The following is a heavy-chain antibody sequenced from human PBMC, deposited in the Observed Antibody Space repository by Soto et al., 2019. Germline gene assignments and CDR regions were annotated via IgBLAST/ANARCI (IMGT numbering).Heavy chain of an antibody. CDR3: AKGSTRTLGDWFDP. V-gene: IGHV3-23*01. D-gene: IGHD2-21*01. CDR1: GFTFSSYA. Sequence: PGGSLRLSCAASGFTFSSYAMSRVRQAPGKGLGWVSAISGSGGSTYYADSVKGRFTISRDNSKNTLYLQMNSLRAEDTAVYYCAKGSTRTLGDWFDPWGQGTLVTVSS. CDR2: ISGSGGST. J-gene: IGHJ5*02.